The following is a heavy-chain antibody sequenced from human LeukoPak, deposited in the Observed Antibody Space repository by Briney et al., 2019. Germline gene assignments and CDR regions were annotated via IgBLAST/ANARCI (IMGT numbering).Heavy chain of an antibody. CDR3: ARDPPPGDAFDI. CDR2: IYYSGST. J-gene: IGHJ3*02. V-gene: IGHV4-38-2*02. Sequence: SETLSLTCTVSGYSISSGYYWGWIRQPPGKGLEWIGSIYYSGSTNYNPSLKSRVTISVDTSKNQFSLKLNSVTAADTAVYYCARDPPPGDAFDIWGQGTMVTVSS. CDR1: GYSISSGYY.